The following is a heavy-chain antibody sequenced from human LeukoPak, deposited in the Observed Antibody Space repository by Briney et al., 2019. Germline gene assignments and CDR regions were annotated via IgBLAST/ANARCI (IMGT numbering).Heavy chain of an antibody. CDR3: ARHTGSGSYSYYFDY. CDR2: IDPSDFYT. CDR1: GYSFTSYW. D-gene: IGHD3-10*01. Sequence: CKGSGYSFTSYWIRWVRQMPGKGLAWMGRIDPSDFYTNYSPSFQGHVTISADKSISTAYLQWSSLKASDTAMYYCARHTGSGSYSYYFDYWGQGTLVTVSS. V-gene: IGHV5-10-1*01. J-gene: IGHJ4*02.